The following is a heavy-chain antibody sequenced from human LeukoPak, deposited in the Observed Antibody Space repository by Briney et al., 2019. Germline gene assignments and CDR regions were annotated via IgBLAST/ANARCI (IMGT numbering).Heavy chain of an antibody. CDR1: GFTFSSYW. V-gene: IGHV3-7*01. J-gene: IGHJ4*02. CDR2: IKQDGSEK. Sequence: GGSLRLSCAASGFTFSSYWMNWVRQAPGKGLEWVANIKQDGSEKYYVDSVKGRFTISRDNAKNSLYLQMNSLRAEDTAVYYCARSGVAGYFDYWGQGTLVTVSS. CDR3: ARSGVAGYFDY. D-gene: IGHD6-19*01.